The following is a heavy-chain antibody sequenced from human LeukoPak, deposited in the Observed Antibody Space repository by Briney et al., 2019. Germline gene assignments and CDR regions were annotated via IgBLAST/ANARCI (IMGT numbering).Heavy chain of an antibody. Sequence: SQTLSLTCAISGDSVSSNSAAWNWIRQSPSSGLEWLGRTYYRSKWYNDYAVSVKSRITINPDTSKNQFSLQLNSVTPEDTAVYYCARGPPTTVFLNNWFDPCGQGTLVTVSS. D-gene: IGHD4-17*01. CDR2: TYYRSKWYN. CDR3: ARGPPTTVFLNNWFDP. J-gene: IGHJ5*02. CDR1: GDSVSSNSAA. V-gene: IGHV6-1*01.